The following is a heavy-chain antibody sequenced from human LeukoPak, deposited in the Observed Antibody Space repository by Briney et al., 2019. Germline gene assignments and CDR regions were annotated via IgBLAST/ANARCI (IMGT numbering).Heavy chain of an antibody. CDR1: GGSFSGYY. Sequence: SETLSLTCAVYGGSFSGYYWSWIRQPPGKGLEWIGEINHSGSTNYNPSLKSRVTISVDTSKNQFSLKLSSVTAADTAVYYCARYYSSTSCYTAAFDIWGQGTMVTVSS. V-gene: IGHV4-34*01. CDR2: INHSGST. J-gene: IGHJ3*02. D-gene: IGHD2-2*02. CDR3: ARYYSSTSCYTAAFDI.